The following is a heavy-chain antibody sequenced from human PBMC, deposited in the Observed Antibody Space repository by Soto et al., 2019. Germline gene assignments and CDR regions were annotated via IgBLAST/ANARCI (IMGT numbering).Heavy chain of an antibody. J-gene: IGHJ2*01. Sequence: QVQVVQSEAEVKKPGASVKVSCKASGYTFTSYAMHWVRQAPGQRLEWMGWINPGNGNTKNSQKFQGRVTITRDTFASTAYMELSSLRSEDTAVYYCARGASSVTTFYFDLWGRGTLVTVSS. V-gene: IGHV1-3*01. CDR2: INPGNGNT. CDR1: GYTFTSYA. CDR3: ARGASSVTTFYFDL. D-gene: IGHD4-17*01.